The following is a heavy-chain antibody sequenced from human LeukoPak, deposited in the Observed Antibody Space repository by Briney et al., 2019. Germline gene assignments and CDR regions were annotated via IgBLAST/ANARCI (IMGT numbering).Heavy chain of an antibody. Sequence: PGRSPRLSCAASGFTFSSYGMHWVRQAPGKGLEWVAVISYDGSNKYYADSVKGRFTISRDNSKNTLYLQMNSLRAEDTAVYYCAKDIELLGYYYYYMDVWGKGTTVTVSS. CDR2: ISYDGSNK. J-gene: IGHJ6*03. CDR1: GFTFSSYG. CDR3: AKDIELLGYYYYYMDV. D-gene: IGHD1-26*01. V-gene: IGHV3-30*18.